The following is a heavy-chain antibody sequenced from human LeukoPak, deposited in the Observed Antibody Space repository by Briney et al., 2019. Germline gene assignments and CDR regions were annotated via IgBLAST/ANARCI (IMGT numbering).Heavy chain of an antibody. CDR3: ARQETVVTLDY. D-gene: IGHD4-23*01. CDR1: GGSISSSSYY. V-gene: IGHV4-39*01. Sequence: SETLSLTCTVSGGSISSSSYYWGWIRQPPGKGLEWIGSIYYSGSTYYNPSLKSRVTISADTSKNQFSLKLSSVTAADTAVYYCARQETVVTLDYWGQGTLVTVSS. CDR2: IYYSGST. J-gene: IGHJ4*02.